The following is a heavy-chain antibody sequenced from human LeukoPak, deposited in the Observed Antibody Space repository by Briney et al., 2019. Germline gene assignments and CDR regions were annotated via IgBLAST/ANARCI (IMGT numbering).Heavy chain of an antibody. CDR3: ARDSRVTIFGVAPGDY. V-gene: IGHV1-2*02. CDR2: INPNSGGT. J-gene: IGHJ4*02. CDR1: GYTFTGYY. Sequence: GASVKVSCKASGYTFTGYYMHWVRQAPGQGLEWMGWINPNSGGTNYAQQFQGRVTMTRDTSISTAYMERSRLRSDDTAVYYCARDSRVTIFGVAPGDYWGQGTLVTVSS. D-gene: IGHD3-3*01.